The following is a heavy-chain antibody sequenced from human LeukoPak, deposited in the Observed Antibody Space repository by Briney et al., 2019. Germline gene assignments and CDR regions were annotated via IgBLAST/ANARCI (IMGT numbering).Heavy chain of an antibody. Sequence: PGGSLILSCAASGLTVSSNYMSWVRQAPGKGLEWVSLIYSGGSTYYADSVKGRFTISRDNSKNTLYLQMNSLRAEDTAVYYCARVLYYYGAGTYSNPYYFDDWGQGTLVTVST. CDR1: GLTVSSNY. J-gene: IGHJ4*02. D-gene: IGHD3-10*01. CDR2: IYSGGST. CDR3: ARVLYYYGAGTYSNPYYFDD. V-gene: IGHV3-66*01.